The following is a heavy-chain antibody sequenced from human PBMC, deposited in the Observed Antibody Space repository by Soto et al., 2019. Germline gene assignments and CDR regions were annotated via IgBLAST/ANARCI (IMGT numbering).Heavy chain of an antibody. J-gene: IGHJ4*02. CDR3: ARGSIVGATDDYFDY. D-gene: IGHD1-26*01. V-gene: IGHV4-34*01. CDR1: GGSFSGYY. Sequence: PSETLSLTCAVYGGSFSGYYWSWIRQPPGKGLEWIGEINHSGSTNYNPSLKSRVTISVDTSKNQFSLKLSSVTAADTAVYYCARGSIVGATDDYFDYWGQGTLVTVSS. CDR2: INHSGST.